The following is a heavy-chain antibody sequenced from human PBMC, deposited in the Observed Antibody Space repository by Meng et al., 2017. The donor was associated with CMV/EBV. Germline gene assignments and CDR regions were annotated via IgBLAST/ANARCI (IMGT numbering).Heavy chain of an antibody. D-gene: IGHD2-2*01. V-gene: IGHV3-21*01. CDR3: ARDGQLLST. CDR2: ISSSSYI. Sequence: GESLKISCAASGFTFSSYSMNWVRQAPGKGLEWVSSISSSSYIYYADSVKGRFTISRDNAKNSLYLQMNSLRAEDTAVYYCARDGQLLSTWGQGTLVTVSS. CDR1: GFTFSSYS. J-gene: IGHJ5*02.